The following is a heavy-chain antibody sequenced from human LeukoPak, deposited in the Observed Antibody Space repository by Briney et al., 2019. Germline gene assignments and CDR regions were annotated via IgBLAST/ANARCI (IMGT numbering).Heavy chain of an antibody. CDR3: ARDHKPRNYCSGGTCHSYYNAMDV. J-gene: IGHJ6*04. CDR1: GFTFNTYA. D-gene: IGHD2-15*01. V-gene: IGHV3-30*04. CDR2: ISYDGGNK. Sequence: GRSLRLSCAASGFTFNTYAMHWVRQAPGKGLEWVAVISYDGGNKYYADSVKGRFTISRDNSKNTLCLQMNSLRAEDTAVYYCARDHKPRNYCSGGTCHSYYNAMDVWGKGTTVTVSS.